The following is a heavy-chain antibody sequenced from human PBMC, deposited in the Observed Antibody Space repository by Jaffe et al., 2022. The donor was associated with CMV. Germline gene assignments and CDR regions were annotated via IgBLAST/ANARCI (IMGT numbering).Heavy chain of an antibody. Sequence: QVQLVESGGGVVQPGRSLRLSCAASGFTFSSYGMHWVRQAPGKGLEWVAVIWYDGSNKYYADSVKGRFTISRDNSKNTLYLQMNSLRAEDTAVYYCARSEGNSSGYYYEECDFDYWGQGTLVTVSS. J-gene: IGHJ4*02. CDR2: IWYDGSNK. V-gene: IGHV3-33*08. CDR1: GFTFSSYG. CDR3: ARSEGNSSGYYYEECDFDY. D-gene: IGHD3-22*01.